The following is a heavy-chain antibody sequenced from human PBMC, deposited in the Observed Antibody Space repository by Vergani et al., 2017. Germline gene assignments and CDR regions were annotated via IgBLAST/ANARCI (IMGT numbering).Heavy chain of an antibody. D-gene: IGHD4-17*01. V-gene: IGHV4-61*02. Sequence: QVQLQESGPGLVKPSGTLSLTCTVSGGSISSGSYYWSWIRQPAGKGLEWIGRIYTSGSTNYNPSLKSRVTISVDTSKNQFSLKLSSVTAADTAVYYCARDHMTTVRYYYGMDVWGQGTTVTVSS. J-gene: IGHJ6*02. CDR2: IYTSGST. CDR1: GGSISSGSYY. CDR3: ARDHMTTVRYYYGMDV.